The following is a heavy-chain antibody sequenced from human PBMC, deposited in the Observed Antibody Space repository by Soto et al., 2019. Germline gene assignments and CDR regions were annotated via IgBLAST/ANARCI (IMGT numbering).Heavy chain of an antibody. Sequence: QVQLVESGGGVVQPGRSLRLSCAASGFTFSTYGMHWVRQAPGKGLQWVALIWYDGSNEYYVDSVKGRFTISRDNSKNTLYLQKNRLRAEDTAVYYCGGEEYSSGQGDLQHGGQGTLVTVSS. D-gene: IGHD6-19*01. J-gene: IGHJ1*01. V-gene: IGHV3-33*01. CDR2: IWYDGSNE. CDR1: GFTFSTYG. CDR3: GGEEYSSGQGDLQH.